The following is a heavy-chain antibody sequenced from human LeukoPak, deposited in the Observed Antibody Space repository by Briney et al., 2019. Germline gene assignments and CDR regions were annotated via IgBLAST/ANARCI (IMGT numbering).Heavy chain of an antibody. V-gene: IGHV3-21*01. CDR3: ARQAVAGTGDY. CDR1: GFTFSTYS. D-gene: IGHD6-19*01. CDR2: ISSSHGYI. Sequence: GGSLRLSCAASGFTFSTYSMNWVRQAPGKGLEWVSSISSSHGYIYYADSVKGRFTISRDNAKNSLYLQMNSLRAEDTAVYYCARQAVAGTGDYWGQGTLVTFSS. J-gene: IGHJ4*02.